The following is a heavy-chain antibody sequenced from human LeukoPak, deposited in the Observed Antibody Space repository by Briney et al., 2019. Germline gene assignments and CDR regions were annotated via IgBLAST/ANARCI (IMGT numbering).Heavy chain of an antibody. J-gene: IGHJ4*02. CDR3: ARVSFTSPFSMVGALDY. CDR1: GFTFSSCS. V-gene: IGHV3-21*01. D-gene: IGHD1-26*01. Sequence: GGSLRLSCAASGFTFSSCSMHWVRQAPGKGLEWVSSISSSSTYIHYADSVKGRFTISRDNAKNSLYLQMNSLRAEDTAVYYCARVSFTSPFSMVGALDYWGQGTLVTVSS. CDR2: ISSSSTYI.